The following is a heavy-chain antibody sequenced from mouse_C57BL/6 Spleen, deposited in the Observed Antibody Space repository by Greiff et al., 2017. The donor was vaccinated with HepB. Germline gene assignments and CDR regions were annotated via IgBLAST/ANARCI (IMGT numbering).Heavy chain of an antibody. V-gene: IGHV1-81*01. CDR1: GYTFTSYG. D-gene: IGHD1-1*01. Sequence: QVQLQQSGAELVRPGASVKLSCKASGYTFTSYGISWVKQRTGQGLEWIGEIYPRSGYTYYNEKFKGKATLTADKSSSTAYMELHSLKSKDSAVYFYARMDYYGSRKGHFDVWGKGTTVTVSS. CDR2: IYPRSGYT. J-gene: IGHJ1*03. CDR3: ARMDYYGSRKGHFDV.